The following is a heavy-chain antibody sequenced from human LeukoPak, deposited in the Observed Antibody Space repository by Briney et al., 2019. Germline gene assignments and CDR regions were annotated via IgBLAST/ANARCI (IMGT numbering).Heavy chain of an antibody. V-gene: IGHV3-23*01. CDR2: IDGTGSNT. CDR3: LRLGAFDI. J-gene: IGHJ3*02. D-gene: IGHD3-16*01. Sequence: GGSLRLSCEASGFIFSNYAMSWVRQAPGKGLEWVSSIDGTGSNTYYADSVRGRFTISRDNSKNTLYLQMNSLRAEDTALHYSLRLGAFDIWGLGTMVTVYS. CDR1: GFIFSNYA.